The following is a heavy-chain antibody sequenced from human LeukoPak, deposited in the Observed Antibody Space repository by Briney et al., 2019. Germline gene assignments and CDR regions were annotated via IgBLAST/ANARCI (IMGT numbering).Heavy chain of an antibody. CDR2: INHSGST. CDR1: GGSFSGYY. Sequence: SETLSLTCAVYGGSFSGYYWSWIRQPPGKGLEWIGEINHSGSTNYNPSLKSRVTISVDTSKNQFSPKLSSVTAADTAVYYCAGPLPWVGELESEPPRSAFDVWGQGTMVTVSS. V-gene: IGHV4-34*01. CDR3: AGPLPWVGELESEPPRSAFDV. D-gene: IGHD3-10*01. J-gene: IGHJ3*01.